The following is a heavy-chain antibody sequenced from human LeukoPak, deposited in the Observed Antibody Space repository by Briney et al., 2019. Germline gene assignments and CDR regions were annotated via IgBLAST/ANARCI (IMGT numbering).Heavy chain of an antibody. CDR3: ERLSTAVAGPNWFDP. V-gene: IGHV1-2*02. D-gene: IGHD6-19*01. Sequence: ASVKVSCKASGYTFTGYYMHWVRQAPGQGLEWMGWINPNSGGTNYAQKFQGRVTMTRDTSISTAYMELSRLRSDDTAVYYCERLSTAVAGPNWFDPWGQGTLVTVSS. CDR1: GYTFTGYY. CDR2: INPNSGGT. J-gene: IGHJ5*02.